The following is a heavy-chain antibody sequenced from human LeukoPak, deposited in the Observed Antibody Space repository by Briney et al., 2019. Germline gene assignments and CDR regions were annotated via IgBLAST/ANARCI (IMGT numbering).Heavy chain of an antibody. Sequence: PGGSLRLSCAASGFTFTSFEMNWVRQAPGKGLEWLSYIGIGDGTIYYADSVKGRFTISRDNAKNSLYLQMNSLRAEDTAVYYCARAPREFVDYWGQGTLVTVSS. J-gene: IGHJ4*02. CDR3: ARAPREFVDY. D-gene: IGHD3-10*01. CDR1: GFTFTSFE. V-gene: IGHV3-48*03. CDR2: IGIGDGTI.